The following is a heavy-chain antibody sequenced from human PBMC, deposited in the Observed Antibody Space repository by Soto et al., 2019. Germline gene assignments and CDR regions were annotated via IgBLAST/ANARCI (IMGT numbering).Heavy chain of an antibody. J-gene: IGHJ6*02. Sequence: GGSLRLSCAASGFTFSSYAMSWVRQAPGKGLEWVSAISGSGGSTYYADSVKGRFTISRDNSKNTLYLQMNSLRAEDTAVYYRATVSAAGRCMDVWGQGTTATVS. CDR3: ATVSAAGRCMDV. D-gene: IGHD6-13*01. CDR1: GFTFSSYA. V-gene: IGHV3-23*01. CDR2: ISGSGGST.